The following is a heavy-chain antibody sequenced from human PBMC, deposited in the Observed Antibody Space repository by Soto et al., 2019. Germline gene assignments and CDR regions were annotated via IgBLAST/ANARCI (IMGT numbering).Heavy chain of an antibody. CDR3: ARIGVVGATRPDY. J-gene: IGHJ4*02. Sequence: EVQLVESGGGLVRPGGSLRLSCAASEFTFSSYSMNWVRQAPGTGMEWVSYISSSSGNKDYADSVKGRFTISRDNAKNSLYLQMNSRRDEDTAVYYCARIGVVGATRPDYWGQGTLVTVSS. V-gene: IGHV3-48*02. CDR2: ISSSSGNK. D-gene: IGHD1-26*01. CDR1: EFTFSSYS.